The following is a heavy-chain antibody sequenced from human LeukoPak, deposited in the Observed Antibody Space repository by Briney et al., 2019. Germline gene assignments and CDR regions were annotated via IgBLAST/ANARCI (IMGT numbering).Heavy chain of an antibody. CDR2: ISSSSSYI. V-gene: IGHV3-21*01. J-gene: IGHJ4*02. CDR3: AKDGFGVATIHDY. Sequence: PGGSLRLSCAASGFTFSSYSMNWVRQAPGKGLEWVSSISSSSSYIYYADSVKGRFTISRDNAKNSLYLQMNSLRAEDTAVYYCAKDGFGVATIHDYWGQGTLVTVSS. CDR1: GFTFSSYS. D-gene: IGHD5-12*01.